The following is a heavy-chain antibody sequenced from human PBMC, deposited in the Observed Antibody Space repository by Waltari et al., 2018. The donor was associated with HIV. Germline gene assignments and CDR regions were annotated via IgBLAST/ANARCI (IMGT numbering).Heavy chain of an antibody. Sequence: QITLKESGPTLVKPTQTLTLTCTFSGFSLSTSGVGVGWIRQPPGKALEWLALIYWDDDKRYSPSLKSRLTITKDTSKNQVVLTMTNMDPVDTATYYCAHRQVVVVVAATYDWFDPWGQGTLVTVSS. J-gene: IGHJ5*02. CDR1: GFSLSTSGVG. CDR3: AHRQVVVVVAATYDWFDP. D-gene: IGHD2-15*01. CDR2: IYWDDDK. V-gene: IGHV2-5*02.